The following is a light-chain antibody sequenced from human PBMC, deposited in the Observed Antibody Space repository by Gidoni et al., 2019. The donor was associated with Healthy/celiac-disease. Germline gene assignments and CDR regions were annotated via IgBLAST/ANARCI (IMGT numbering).Light chain of an antibody. J-gene: IGLJ3*02. CDR3: CSYAGSSTPNWV. V-gene: IGLV2-23*01. Sequence: QSALTQPASVSGSPGQSITLSCTGTSSDVGSYKLVSWYQQHPGKAPKLMIYEGSKRPSGVSNRFSGSKSGNTASLTISGLQAEDEADYYCCSYAGSSTPNWVFGGGTKLTVL. CDR2: EGS. CDR1: SSDVGSYKL.